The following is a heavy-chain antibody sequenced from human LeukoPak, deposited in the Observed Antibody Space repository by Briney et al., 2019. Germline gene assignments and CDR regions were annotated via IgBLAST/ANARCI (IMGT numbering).Heavy chain of an antibody. J-gene: IGHJ2*01. CDR3: AKLHRGGFGVADRNYWYFDL. Sequence: GGSLRLSCEVSGVKFSDAWMSWVRQAPGKGLEWVANIKQDGSEKYYVDSVKGRFTISRDNAKNSLYLQMNSLRAEDTAVYYCAKLHRGGFGVADRNYWYFDLWGRGTLVTVSS. V-gene: IGHV3-7*03. D-gene: IGHD3-3*01. CDR1: GVKFSDAW. CDR2: IKQDGSEK.